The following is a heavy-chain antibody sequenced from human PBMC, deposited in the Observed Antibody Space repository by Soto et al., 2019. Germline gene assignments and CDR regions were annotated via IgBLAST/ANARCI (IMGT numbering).Heavy chain of an antibody. CDR2: IYYSGST. CDR1: GGSISSGDYY. Sequence: PSETLSLTCTVSGGSISSGDYYWSWIRQPPGKGLEWIGYIYYSGSTYYNPSLKSRVTISVDTSKNQFSLKLSSVTAADTAVYYCARDRVQGWNVGGFDPWGQGTLVTVSS. D-gene: IGHD1-1*01. V-gene: IGHV4-30-4*01. CDR3: ARDRVQGWNVGGFDP. J-gene: IGHJ5*02.